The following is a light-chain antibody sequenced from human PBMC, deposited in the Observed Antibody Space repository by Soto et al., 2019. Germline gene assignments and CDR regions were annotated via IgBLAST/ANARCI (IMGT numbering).Light chain of an antibody. CDR1: QSIAQW. CDR3: QQYHSYSYT. V-gene: IGKV1-5*03. CDR2: RAS. Sequence: DIQMTQSPSTLSASVGDSVTITCRASQSIAQWLAWYQRRPGKAPKLLIYRASTLDTGVPSRFSASGSGTEFTLTISSLQPDDFATYYCQQYHSYSYTFGQGTQLEIK. J-gene: IGKJ2*01.